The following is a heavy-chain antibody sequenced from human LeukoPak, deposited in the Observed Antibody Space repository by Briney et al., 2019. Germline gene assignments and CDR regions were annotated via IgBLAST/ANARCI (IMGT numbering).Heavy chain of an antibody. V-gene: IGHV1-3*01. Sequence: ASVKVSCKASGYTFSSYTMHWVRQVPGQRLEWMGWINAGGGNIRYSQKFQGRFTITRDTSASTTYMELSSLRSEDTAVYYCARGGEDELKQQNYYYGMDVWGQGTTVTVSS. D-gene: IGHD6-13*01. CDR2: INAGGGNI. CDR3: ARGGEDELKQQNYYYGMDV. CDR1: GYTFSSYT. J-gene: IGHJ6*02.